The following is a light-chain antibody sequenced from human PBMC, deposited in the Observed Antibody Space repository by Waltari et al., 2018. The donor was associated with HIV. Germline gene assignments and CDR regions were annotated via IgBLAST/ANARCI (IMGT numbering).Light chain of an antibody. Sequence: ENVLTQSPGTLSLSPGERATLSCRASRIVSSNDLTWYQQRPGQAPRLLIYAASTRATAIPDRFSGSGSGTDFTLTISRLEPEDFAVYYCQQYGTSPYTFGQGTKVEI. CDR2: AAS. V-gene: IGKV3-20*01. CDR1: RIVSSND. CDR3: QQYGTSPYT. J-gene: IGKJ2*01.